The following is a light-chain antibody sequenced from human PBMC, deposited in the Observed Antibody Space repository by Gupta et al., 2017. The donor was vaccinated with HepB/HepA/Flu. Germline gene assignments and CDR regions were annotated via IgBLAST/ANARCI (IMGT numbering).Light chain of an antibody. V-gene: IGKV3-20*01. J-gene: IGKJ3*01. CDR1: QRVSSNY. Sequence: VLTPSVGTLHLSPAERATHSCRASQRVSSNYVAWYQQRPGQAPRQLIYGASSSATGILDRCSGSGSGTDLTLTISRREPEDFAVYYCQQYSNSPFTFGPGTKVHIK. CDR3: QQYSNSPFT. CDR2: GAS.